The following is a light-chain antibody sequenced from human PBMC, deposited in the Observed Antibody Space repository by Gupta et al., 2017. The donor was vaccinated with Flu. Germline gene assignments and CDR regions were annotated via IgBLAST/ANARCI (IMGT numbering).Light chain of an antibody. Sequence: QSALTQPASVSGFPGQSINITCTGTSSYVVRYNYVSWYQQHPGKAPKLMIYEVTNRPSGVSNRFSASKSRNTASLTISGLQAEDEADYYCNSYTTSSTWVFGGGPRLTVL. J-gene: IGLJ3*02. CDR2: EVT. CDR1: SSYVVRYNY. CDR3: NSYTTSSTWV. V-gene: IGLV2-14*01.